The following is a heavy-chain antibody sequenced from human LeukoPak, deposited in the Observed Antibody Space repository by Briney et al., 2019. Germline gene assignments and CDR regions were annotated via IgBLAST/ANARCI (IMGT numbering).Heavy chain of an antibody. Sequence: PGGSLRLSCAASGFTFSNAWMSWVRQAPGKGLEWVGLIKSKTDGGTADYAAPVKGRFTISRDDSKNTLYLQMNSLRAEDTAVYYCARDHYDYVWGSSPRPGDYWGQGTLVTVSS. V-gene: IGHV3-15*01. CDR3: ARDHYDYVWGSSPRPGDY. D-gene: IGHD3-16*01. CDR2: IKSKTDGGTA. CDR1: GFTFSNAW. J-gene: IGHJ4*02.